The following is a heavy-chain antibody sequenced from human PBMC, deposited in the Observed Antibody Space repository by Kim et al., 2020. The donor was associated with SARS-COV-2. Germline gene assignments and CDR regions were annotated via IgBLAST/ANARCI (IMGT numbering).Heavy chain of an antibody. J-gene: IGHJ3*02. CDR2: ISAYNGNT. CDR1: GYTFTSYG. Sequence: ASVKVSCKASGYTFTSYGISWVRQAPGQGLEWMGWISAYNGNTNYAQKLQGRVTMTTDTSTSTAYMELRSLRSDDTAVYYCARVDYVWGSYRGPPDAFDIWGQGTMVTVSS. V-gene: IGHV1-18*04. D-gene: IGHD3-16*02. CDR3: ARVDYVWGSYRGPPDAFDI.